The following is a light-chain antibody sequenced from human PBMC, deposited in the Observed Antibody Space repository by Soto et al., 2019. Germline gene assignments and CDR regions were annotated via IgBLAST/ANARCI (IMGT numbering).Light chain of an antibody. CDR1: QRVSND. CDR2: DAS. CDR3: QQRSNWPPIT. J-gene: IGKJ5*01. Sequence: EIVMTQSPATLSVSPGERATLSCRASQRVSNDFAWYQQKPGQAPRLLIYDASNRATGIPARFSGSGSGTDFTLTISSLEPEDFAVYYCQQRSNWPPITFGQGTRLEI. V-gene: IGKV3-11*01.